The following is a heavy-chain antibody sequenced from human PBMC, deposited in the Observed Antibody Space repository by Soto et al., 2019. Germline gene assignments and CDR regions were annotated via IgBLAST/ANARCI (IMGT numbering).Heavy chain of an antibody. Sequence: XXSLKICWKGSGYSFTSYWIVWGRQMPGKGLEWMGIIYPGDSDTRYSPSFQGQVTISADKSISTAYLQWSSLKASDTALYYCGTGGYSYGLGNWGQGTLVTVST. V-gene: IGHV5-51*01. CDR1: GYSFTSYW. J-gene: IGHJ4*02. CDR3: GTGGYSYGLGN. D-gene: IGHD5-18*01. CDR2: IYPGDSDT.